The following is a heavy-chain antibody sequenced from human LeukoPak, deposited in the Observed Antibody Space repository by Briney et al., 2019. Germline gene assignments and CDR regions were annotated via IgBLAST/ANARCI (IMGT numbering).Heavy chain of an antibody. CDR2: IKEDGSRD. D-gene: IGHD5-24*01. CDR3: ARDGGGYDS. Sequence: GGSLRLSCAASGFTLTTYWMSWVRPTPEKGLEWVANIKEDGSRDYYVDSVKGRFTISRDNAKNLLYLQMKSLRAEDTAIYYCARDGGGYDSWGQGTLVTVSS. V-gene: IGHV3-7*01. CDR1: GFTLTTYW. J-gene: IGHJ5*01.